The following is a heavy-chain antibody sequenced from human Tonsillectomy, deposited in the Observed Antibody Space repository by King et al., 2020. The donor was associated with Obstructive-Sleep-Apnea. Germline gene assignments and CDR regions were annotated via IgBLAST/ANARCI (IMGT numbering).Heavy chain of an antibody. CDR3: ARGNCLYYYDSSGLPPTEDLDY. CDR2: ISSSGSTI. Sequence: VQLVESGGGLVKPGGSLRLSCAASGFTFSDYYMSWIRQAPGKGLEWVSYISSSGSTIYYADSVKGRFTISRDNAKNSLYLQMNSLRAEDTAVYYCARGNCLYYYDSSGLPPTEDLDYWGQGTLVTVSS. CDR1: GFTFSDYY. D-gene: IGHD3-22*01. J-gene: IGHJ4*02. V-gene: IGHV3-11*01.